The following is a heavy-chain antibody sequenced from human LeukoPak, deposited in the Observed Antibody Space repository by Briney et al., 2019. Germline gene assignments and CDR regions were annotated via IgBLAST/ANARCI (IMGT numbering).Heavy chain of an antibody. Sequence: PSKTLSLTCTVSGAPISSYYGTWIRQPPGKGLKWIGRIYTSGSTNYSPSLKSRVTMSVDTSKNQFSLKMSSVTAADTAVYYCARDVPGSSSFDYWGQGTLVTVSS. CDR1: GAPISSYY. D-gene: IGHD2-2*01. CDR3: ARDVPGSSSFDY. J-gene: IGHJ4*02. CDR2: IYTSGST. V-gene: IGHV4-4*07.